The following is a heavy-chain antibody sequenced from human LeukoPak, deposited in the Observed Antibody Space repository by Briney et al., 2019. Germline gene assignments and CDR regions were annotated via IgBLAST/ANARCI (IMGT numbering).Heavy chain of an antibody. D-gene: IGHD3-10*01. J-gene: IGHJ5*02. CDR1: GFIFGDYV. CDR2: IRSKAYGGAT. Sequence: GGSLRLSCTASGFIFGDYVMSWFRQAPGKGLELVGFIRSKAYGGATEYAASVKGRFTISRDGSKSIAYVQMNSLKTEDTAVYYSTGQKDYYSSGSYWTFDPWGQGTLVTVSS. V-gene: IGHV3-49*01. CDR3: TGQKDYYSSGSYWTFDP.